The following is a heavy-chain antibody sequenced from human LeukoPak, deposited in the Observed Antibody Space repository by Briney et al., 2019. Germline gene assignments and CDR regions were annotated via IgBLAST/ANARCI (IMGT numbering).Heavy chain of an antibody. Sequence: SVKVSCKASGGTFSSYAISWVRQAPGQGLEWMGGIIPIFGTANYAQKFQGRVTITTDESTSTAYMELSSLRSEDTAVYYCAREGVPVGSNYYFDYWGQGTLVTVSS. D-gene: IGHD4-11*01. J-gene: IGHJ4*02. V-gene: IGHV1-69*05. CDR2: IIPIFGTA. CDR1: GGTFSSYA. CDR3: AREGVPVGSNYYFDY.